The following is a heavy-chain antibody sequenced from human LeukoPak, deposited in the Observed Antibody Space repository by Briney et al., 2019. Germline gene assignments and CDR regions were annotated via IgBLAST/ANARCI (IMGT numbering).Heavy chain of an antibody. CDR3: ARAGTTWYPESRRGYCFDY. D-gene: IGHD1/OR15-1a*01. Sequence: SVKVSCKASGYTFTGYYMHWVRQAPGQGLEWMGGIIPVIGPASYAQKFQGRVTITADESTTTAYMELTSLTSEDTAMYFCARAGTTWYPESRRGYCFDYWGQGTLVTVSS. J-gene: IGHJ4*02. CDR1: GYTFTGYY. CDR2: IIPVIGPA. V-gene: IGHV1-69*13.